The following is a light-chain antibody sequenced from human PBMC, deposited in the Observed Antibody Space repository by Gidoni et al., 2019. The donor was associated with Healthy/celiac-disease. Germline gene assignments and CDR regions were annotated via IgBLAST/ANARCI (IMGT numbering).Light chain of an antibody. V-gene: IGKV3-11*01. CDR2: DAS. J-gene: IGKJ2*01. CDR3: QQRSNWPYT. Sequence: EIVLTQSPPTLSLSPGERATLSCRASRSVSSYLAWYQQKPGQAPRLLIYDASNRATGIPARFSGSGSGTDFTLTISSLEPEDFAVYYCQQRSNWPYTFGQGTKLEIK. CDR1: RSVSSY.